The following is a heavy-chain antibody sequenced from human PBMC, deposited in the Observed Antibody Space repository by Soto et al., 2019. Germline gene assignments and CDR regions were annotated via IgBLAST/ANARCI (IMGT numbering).Heavy chain of an antibody. Sequence: SETLSLTCTVSGGSITSGSYYWTWIRQRPGRGLEWIGYIYYSGNTYYRPSLKSRVTISLETSKNQFSLKLSSVTAADTAVYYCARAPGCTFGFRNDAFDIWGQGTMVTV. D-gene: IGHD3-16*01. CDR2: IYYSGNT. J-gene: IGHJ3*02. CDR3: ARAPGCTFGFRNDAFDI. CDR1: GGSITSGSYY. V-gene: IGHV4-31*03.